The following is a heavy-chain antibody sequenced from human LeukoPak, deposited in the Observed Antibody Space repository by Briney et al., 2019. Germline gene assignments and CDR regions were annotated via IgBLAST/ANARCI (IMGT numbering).Heavy chain of an antibody. Sequence: GGSLRLSCAASGFTFSNYWVAWVRQAPGKGLEWVANIKQDGSEKYYVDSVKGRFTISRDNAKKSVYLQMNSLRAEDTAVYYCATVRIVVVPAARALDYWGQGTLVTVSS. CDR3: ATVRIVVVPAARALDY. CDR1: GFTFSNYW. J-gene: IGHJ4*02. D-gene: IGHD2-2*01. V-gene: IGHV3-7*01. CDR2: IKQDGSEK.